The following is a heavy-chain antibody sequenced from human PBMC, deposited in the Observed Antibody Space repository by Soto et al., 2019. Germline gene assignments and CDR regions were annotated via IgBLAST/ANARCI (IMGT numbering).Heavy chain of an antibody. Sequence: SETLSLTCAVYGGSFSGYYWSWIRQPPEKGLEWIGEINHSGSTNYNPSLKSRVTISVDTSKNQFSLKLSSVTAADTAVYYCARGPVPNYDFWSVYYFWVQGTLVPVFS. V-gene: IGHV4-34*01. D-gene: IGHD3-3*01. CDR1: GGSFSGYY. CDR2: INHSGST. CDR3: ARGPVPNYDFWSVYYF. J-gene: IGHJ4*02.